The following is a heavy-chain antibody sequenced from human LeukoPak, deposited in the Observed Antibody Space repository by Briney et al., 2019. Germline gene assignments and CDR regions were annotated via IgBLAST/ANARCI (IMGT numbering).Heavy chain of an antibody. D-gene: IGHD3-22*01. Sequence: SSETLSLTCAVSGGSISSSNWWSWVRQPPRKGLEWIGEIYHSGSTNYNPSLKSRVTISVDKSKNQFSLKLSSVTAADTAVYYCARAEGVDYYDSSGYYYVVSGFDYWGQGTLVTVSS. CDR2: IYHSGST. CDR1: GGSISSSNW. CDR3: ARAEGVDYYDSSGYYYVVSGFDY. J-gene: IGHJ4*02. V-gene: IGHV4-4*02.